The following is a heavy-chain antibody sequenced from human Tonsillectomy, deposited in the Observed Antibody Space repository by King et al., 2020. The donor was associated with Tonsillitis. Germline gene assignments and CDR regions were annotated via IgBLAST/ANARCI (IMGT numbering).Heavy chain of an antibody. V-gene: IGHV3-23*04. D-gene: IGHD3-9*01. Sequence: VQLVESGGAWIQPGGSLRLSCAASGFTFSIYTMTWVRQAPGKGLEWVSVLTDSGSRTFYADYVRGRFTITRDNSKNTLFLQMNSLRDEDTAVYYCAKGQLTGDYDTSFDYWGQGTLVTVSS. CDR3: AKGQLTGDYDTSFDY. J-gene: IGHJ4*02. CDR2: LTDSGSRT. CDR1: GFTFSIYT.